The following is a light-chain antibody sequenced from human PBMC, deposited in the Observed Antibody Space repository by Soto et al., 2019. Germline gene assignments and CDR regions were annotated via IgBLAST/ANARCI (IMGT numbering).Light chain of an antibody. V-gene: IGKV4-1*01. CDR3: HQYYSDVE. CDR1: QSVLYRPSSKNY. J-gene: IGKJ1*01. Sequence: DIVMTQSPDFLAVSLGERATINCKSSQSVLYRPSSKNYLAWYQQKPGQPPKLLIYWASTRESGVPDGFSGSWSGTDFSLTTSSSQATDVTVYCCHQYYSDVEVGPVTKADSK. CDR2: WAS.